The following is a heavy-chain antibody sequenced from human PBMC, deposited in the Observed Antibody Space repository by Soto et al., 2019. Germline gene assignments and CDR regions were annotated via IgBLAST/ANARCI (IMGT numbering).Heavy chain of an antibody. CDR2: INPILSMS. CDR1: GDTFTFYS. J-gene: IGHJ4*02. Sequence: QVQLVQSGAEVKKPGSSVRVSCKASGDTFTFYSINWVRQAPGLGLEWMGRINPILSMSNYAQRCQGRVTMTADKSTSTAYMELSSLRSEDTAMYYCASSYGSGYRAFDYWGQGALVTVSS. D-gene: IGHD3-10*01. CDR3: ASSYGSGYRAFDY. V-gene: IGHV1-69*02.